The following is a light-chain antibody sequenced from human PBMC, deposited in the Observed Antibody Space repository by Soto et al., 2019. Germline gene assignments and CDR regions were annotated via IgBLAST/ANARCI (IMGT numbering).Light chain of an antibody. V-gene: IGLV1-40*01. CDR2: GDT. CDR1: SSNIGAGYD. Sequence: QSALTQPPSVSGAPGQRVTISCTGSSSNIGAGYDAHWYQQLPGKVPKLLIYGDTNRPSGVPDRFSGSKSGTSASLAITGLQPEDEADYYCQSYDTSLSGPVFGPGTKVTVL. CDR3: QSYDTSLSGPV. J-gene: IGLJ1*01.